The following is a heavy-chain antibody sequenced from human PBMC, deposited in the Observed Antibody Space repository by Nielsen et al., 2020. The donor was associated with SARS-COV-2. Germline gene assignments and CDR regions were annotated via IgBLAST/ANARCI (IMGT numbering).Heavy chain of an antibody. D-gene: IGHD3-10*01. CDR3: ARTRLPITMVRGVIPTEFDY. CDR2: IYYSGST. J-gene: IGHJ4*02. V-gene: IGHV4-59*01. Sequence: RQAPGKGLEWIGYIYYSGSTNYNPSLKSRVTISVDTSKNQFSLKLSSVTAADTAVYYCARTRLPITMVRGVIPTEFDYWGQGTLVTVSS.